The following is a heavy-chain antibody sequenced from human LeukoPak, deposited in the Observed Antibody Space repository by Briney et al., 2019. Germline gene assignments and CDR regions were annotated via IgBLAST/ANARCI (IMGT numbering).Heavy chain of an antibody. V-gene: IGHV4-59*01. J-gene: IGHJ6*03. CDR2: IYYSGST. CDR1: GGSISSYY. Sequence: PSETLSLTCTVSGGSISSYYWSWIRQPPGKGLEWIGYIYYSGSTNYNPSLKSRVTISVDTSKNQFSLKLSSVTAADTAVYYCARLAAAGTPYYYYYMDVWGKGTTVTVSS. CDR3: ARLAAAGTPYYYYYMDV. D-gene: IGHD6-13*01.